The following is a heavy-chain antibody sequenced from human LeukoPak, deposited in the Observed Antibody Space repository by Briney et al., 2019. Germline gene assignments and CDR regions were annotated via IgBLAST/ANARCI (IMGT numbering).Heavy chain of an antibody. D-gene: IGHD2-21*02. CDR3: ARVGYCGGDCYPFDY. V-gene: IGHV4-39*02. J-gene: IGHJ4*02. Sequence: SETLSLACTVSGDSSSSSVYYWGWIRQPPGKGLEWIGSIFFGGSTYYNPSLKSRVTISVDTSKNHFSLKLSSVTAADTAVYYCARVGYCGGDCYPFDYWGQGTLTTISS. CDR1: GDSSSSSVYY. CDR2: IFFGGST.